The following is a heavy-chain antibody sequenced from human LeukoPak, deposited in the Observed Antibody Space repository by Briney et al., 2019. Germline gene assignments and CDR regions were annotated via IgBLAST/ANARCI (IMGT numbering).Heavy chain of an antibody. CDR3: ARDGALTGYPAGGDY. V-gene: IGHV1-2*04. CDR1: GYTFTGYY. D-gene: IGHD3-9*01. J-gene: IGHJ4*02. Sequence: ASVKVSCKASGYTFTGYYMHWVRQAPGQGLEWMGWINPNSGDTNYAQKFQGWVTMTRDTSISTAYMELSRLRSDDTAVYYCARDGALTGYPAGGDYWGQGTLVTVSS. CDR2: INPNSGDT.